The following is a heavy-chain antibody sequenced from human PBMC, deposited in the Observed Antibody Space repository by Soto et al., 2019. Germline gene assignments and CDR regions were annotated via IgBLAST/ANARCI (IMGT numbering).Heavy chain of an antibody. CDR1: GGSVSGGSYC. Sequence: QVQLQESGPGLVKPSETLSLTCTVSGGSVSGGSYCWSWIRQPPGKGLECIGYVYNSGSTTYNPSLKSRGTMSVDSYKNQFALGLSSVTAADTAVYYCARVPLPTYFDLWGRGTLVTVSS. CDR3: ARVPLPTYFDL. V-gene: IGHV4-61*01. J-gene: IGHJ2*01. CDR2: VYNSGST.